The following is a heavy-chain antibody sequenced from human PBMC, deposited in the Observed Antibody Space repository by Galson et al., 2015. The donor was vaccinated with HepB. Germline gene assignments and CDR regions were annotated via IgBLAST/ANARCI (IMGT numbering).Heavy chain of an antibody. V-gene: IGHV1-18*01. D-gene: IGHD4-23*01. J-gene: IGHJ4*02. CDR1: GYTFSTYG. CDR2: ISGYNGNT. Sequence: SVKVSCKASGYTFSTYGISWVRQAPGQGLEWMGWISGYNGNTNYAQKLQGRVTMSTDTPTSTAYMALRSLRSDDTAVYYCARVVRAGAAYFDYWGQGTLVTVSS. CDR3: ARVVRAGAAYFDY.